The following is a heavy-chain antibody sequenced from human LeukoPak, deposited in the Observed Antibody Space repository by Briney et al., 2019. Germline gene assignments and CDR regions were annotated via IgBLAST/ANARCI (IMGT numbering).Heavy chain of an antibody. V-gene: IGHV4-30-4*01. J-gene: IGHJ4*02. Sequence: PSETLSLTCTVSGGSISSGDYYWSWFRQPPGKGLEWIGYIYNSGTTYYNPSLRSRVTLSVDTSKNQFSLRLNSVAAAGTAVYYCARKRYDDPYFFDYWGQGTLVTVSS. CDR3: ARKRYDDPYFFDY. CDR1: GGSISSGDYY. CDR2: IYNSGTT. D-gene: IGHD3-22*01.